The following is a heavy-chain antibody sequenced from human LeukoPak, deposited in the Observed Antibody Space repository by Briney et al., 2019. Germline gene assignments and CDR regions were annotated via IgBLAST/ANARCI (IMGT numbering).Heavy chain of an antibody. CDR1: GFTFSGHN. Sequence: PGGSLRLSCAASGFTFSGHNMNWVRQAPGKGLEWISFVSISSGTIYYADSVNGRFRISRDNAKSSLDLEMNSLRAEDTAVYYCARVDSSSWVYWGQGTLVTVSS. D-gene: IGHD6-13*01. V-gene: IGHV3-48*04. J-gene: IGHJ4*02. CDR2: VSISSGTI. CDR3: ARVDSSSWVY.